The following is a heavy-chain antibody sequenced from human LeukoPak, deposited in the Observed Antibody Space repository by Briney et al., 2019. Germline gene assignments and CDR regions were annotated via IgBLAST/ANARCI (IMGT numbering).Heavy chain of an antibody. CDR1: GFTFSSFN. J-gene: IGHJ4*02. V-gene: IGHV3-74*03. D-gene: IGHD4-17*01. Sequence: PGGTLRLSCAASGFTFSSFNMHWVRQAPGKGLVWVSRLKSDGSTAMYADSVQGRFTISRDNARNTVHLLMSSLTVEDTGVYYCARGIYGDPGAFDSWGRGALVTVSS. CDR2: LKSDGSTA. CDR3: ARGIYGDPGAFDS.